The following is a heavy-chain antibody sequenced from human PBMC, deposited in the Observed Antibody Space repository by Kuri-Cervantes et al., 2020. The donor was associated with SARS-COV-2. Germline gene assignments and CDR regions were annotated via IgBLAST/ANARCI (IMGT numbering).Heavy chain of an antibody. Sequence: ASVKXXXXASGYTFTSYDINWVRQATGQGLEWMGWMNPNSGNTGYAQKFQGRVTMTRNTSISTAYMELSSLRSDDTAVYYCARVYSSGLYYYYGMDVWGQGTTVTVSS. V-gene: IGHV1-8*01. J-gene: IGHJ6*02. CDR2: MNPNSGNT. D-gene: IGHD6-19*01. CDR3: ARVYSSGLYYYYGMDV. CDR1: GYTFTSYD.